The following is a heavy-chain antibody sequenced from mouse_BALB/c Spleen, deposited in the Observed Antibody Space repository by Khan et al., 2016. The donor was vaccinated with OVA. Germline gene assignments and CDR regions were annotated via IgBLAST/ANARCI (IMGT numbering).Heavy chain of an antibody. J-gene: IGHJ4*01. CDR1: GFSLTTYD. D-gene: IGHD1-1*01. V-gene: IGHV2-9*02. CDR2: IWAGGNT. CDR3: ARSTVMDY. Sequence: QVQLKQSGPGLMAPSQSLSITCTVSGFSLTTYDVHWVRQPPGKGLEWLGVIWAGGNTNYNSALMSRLSISKDNSKSQVFLKMNSLQTDDTAMYYCARSTVMDYWGQGTSVTVSS.